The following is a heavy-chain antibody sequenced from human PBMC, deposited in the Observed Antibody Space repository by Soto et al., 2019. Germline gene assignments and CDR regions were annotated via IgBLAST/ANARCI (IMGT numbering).Heavy chain of an antibody. Sequence: QVQLVESGGGVVQPGRSLRLSCAASGFTFSSYAMHWVRQAPGKGLEWVAVISYYGSNKYYADSVKGRFTISRDNSKNTLYLQMNSLRAEDTAVYYCARDSSSGWFDYWGQGTLVTVSS. V-gene: IGHV3-30-3*01. CDR2: ISYYGSNK. CDR3: ARDSSSGWFDY. CDR1: GFTFSSYA. D-gene: IGHD6-19*01. J-gene: IGHJ4*02.